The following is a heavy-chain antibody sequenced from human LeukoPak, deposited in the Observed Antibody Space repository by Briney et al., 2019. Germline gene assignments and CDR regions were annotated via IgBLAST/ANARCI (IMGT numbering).Heavy chain of an antibody. Sequence: GASVKVSCKASGYTFTSYDINWVRQATGQGLEWMGWMNPNGGNTGYAQKFQGRVTMTRNTSISTAYMELSSLRSEDTAVYYCARAENDYTKFDPWGQGTLVTVSS. V-gene: IGHV1-8*01. J-gene: IGHJ5*02. CDR1: GYTFTSYD. CDR2: MNPNGGNT. D-gene: IGHD4-11*01. CDR3: ARAENDYTKFDP.